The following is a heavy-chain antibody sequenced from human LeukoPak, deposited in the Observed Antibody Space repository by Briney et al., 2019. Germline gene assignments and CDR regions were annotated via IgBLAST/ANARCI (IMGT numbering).Heavy chain of an antibody. CDR2: INPSGGST. CDR3: ARTQSQSGSYRYYFGY. J-gene: IGHJ4*02. CDR1: GYTFTSYY. D-gene: IGHD1-26*01. Sequence: GASVKVSCKASGYTFTSYYMHWVRQAPGQGLEWMGIINPSGGSTSYAQKFQGRVTMTRDTSTSTVYMELSSLRSEDTAVYYCARTQSQSGSYRYYFGYWGQGTLVTVSS. V-gene: IGHV1-46*01.